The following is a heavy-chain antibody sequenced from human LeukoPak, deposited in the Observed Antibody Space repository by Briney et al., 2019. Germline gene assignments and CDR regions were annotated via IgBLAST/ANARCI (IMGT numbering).Heavy chain of an antibody. J-gene: IGHJ4*02. V-gene: IGHV1-2*02. CDR1: GYTFTGYY. D-gene: IGHD6-19*01. CDR2: INPNSGGT. Sequence: ASVKVSCKASGYTFTGYYMHWVRQAPGQGLEGMGWINPNSGGTNYAQKFQGRVTMTRDTSISTAYMELSRLRSDDTAVYYCARVAGTGEAIEYWGQGTLVTVSS. CDR3: ARVAGTGEAIEY.